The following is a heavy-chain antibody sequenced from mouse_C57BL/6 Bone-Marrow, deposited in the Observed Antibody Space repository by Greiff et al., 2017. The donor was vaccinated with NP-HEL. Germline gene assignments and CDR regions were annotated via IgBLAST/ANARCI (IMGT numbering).Heavy chain of an antibody. Sequence: QVHVKQPGAELVKPGASVKLSCKASGYTFTSYWMHWVKQRPGQGLEWIGMIHPYSGSTNYNEKFKSKTTLTVDKSSSTAYMQLSSLTSEDSAVYYCARHNKYFDDWGQGTTLTVSS. CDR2: IHPYSGST. D-gene: IGHD1-3*01. J-gene: IGHJ2*01. CDR1: GYTFTSYW. CDR3: ARHNKYFDD. V-gene: IGHV1-64*01.